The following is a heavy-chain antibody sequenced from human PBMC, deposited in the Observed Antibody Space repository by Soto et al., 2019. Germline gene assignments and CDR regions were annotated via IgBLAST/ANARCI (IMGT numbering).Heavy chain of an antibody. J-gene: IGHJ4*02. CDR1: GFTFDDYA. V-gene: IGHV3-9*01. CDR2: ISWNSGNI. D-gene: IGHD1-1*01. Sequence: EVQLVESGGGLVQPGRSLRLSCAASGFTFDDYAMHWVRQDPGKGREWVSGISWNSGNIGYADSVKGRFTISRDNAKNSLYLQMNSLRAEDTALYYCAKVTTGTPGSFDYWGQGTLVTVSS. CDR3: AKVTTGTPGSFDY.